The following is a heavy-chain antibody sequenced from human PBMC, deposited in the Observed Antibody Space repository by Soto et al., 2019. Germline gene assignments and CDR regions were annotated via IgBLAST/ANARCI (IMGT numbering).Heavy chain of an antibody. CDR3: ATTYFDSSGYYHGLDY. J-gene: IGHJ4*02. Sequence: QVQLVQSGAEVKKPGSSVKVSCKASGGTFSSYAISWVRQAPGQGLEWMGGIIPIFGTANYAQKFQGRVTFTADKSTSTAYMELSSLRFEDTAVYYCATTYFDSSGYYHGLDYWGQGTLVTVSS. V-gene: IGHV1-69*06. CDR2: IIPIFGTA. D-gene: IGHD3-22*01. CDR1: GGTFSSYA.